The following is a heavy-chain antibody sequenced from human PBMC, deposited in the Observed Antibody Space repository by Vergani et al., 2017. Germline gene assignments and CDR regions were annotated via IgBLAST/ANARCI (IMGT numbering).Heavy chain of an antibody. CDR2: ISWNSGSI. D-gene: IGHD6-19*01. CDR1: GFTFDDYA. V-gene: IGHV3-9*01. J-gene: IGHJ4*02. Sequence: EVQLVESGGGLVQPGRSLRLSCAASGFTFDDYAMHWVRQAPGKGLEWVSGISWNSGSIGYADSVKGRFTISRDNAKNSLYLQMNSLRAEDTAVYYCAREDGEQWLVIDYWGQGTLVTVSS. CDR3: AREDGEQWLVIDY.